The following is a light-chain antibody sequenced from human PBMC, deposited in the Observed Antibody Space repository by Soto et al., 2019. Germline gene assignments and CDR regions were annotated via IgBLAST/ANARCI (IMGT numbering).Light chain of an antibody. CDR3: QQYHTYLT. CDR1: QGINSW. V-gene: IGKV1-12*01. J-gene: IGKJ4*01. CDR2: AAS. Sequence: DIQMTQSPSSVSASVGDRVNITCRASQGINSWLAWYQQRSGKAPKLLIQAASSLQDGVPSRFSGSGSGTDFTLTIRSLQPEDFATYYCQQYHTYLTFGGGTKVEI.